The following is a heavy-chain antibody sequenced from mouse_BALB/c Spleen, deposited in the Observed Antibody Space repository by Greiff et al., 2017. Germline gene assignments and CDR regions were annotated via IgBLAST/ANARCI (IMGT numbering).Heavy chain of an antibody. CDR3: ARENYYGSRGAMDY. CDR2: INPYNDGT. CDR1: GYSFTSYV. D-gene: IGHD1-1*01. V-gene: IGHV1-14*01. J-gene: IGHJ4*01. Sequence: VQLQQSGPELVKPGASVKMSCKASGYSFTSYVMHWVKQKPGQGLEWIGYINPYNDGTKYNAKFKGKATLTSDKSSSTAYMELSSLTSEDSAVYYCARENYYGSRGAMDYWGQGTSVTVSS.